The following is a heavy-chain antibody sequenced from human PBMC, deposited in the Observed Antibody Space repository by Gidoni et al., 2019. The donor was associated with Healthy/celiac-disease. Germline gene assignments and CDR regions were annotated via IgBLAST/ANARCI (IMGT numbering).Heavy chain of an antibody. V-gene: IGHV4-34*01. D-gene: IGHD3-3*01. CDR2: INHSGST. CDR1: GGSFSGYY. Sequence: QVQLQQWGAGLLKPSETLYLTCAVYGGSFSGYYWSCIRQPPGKGLEWIGEINHSGSTNYNPSLKRRVTISVDTSKNQFSLKLSSVTAADTAVYYCARGRSYYDFWSGYRDNYYGIDVWGQGTTVTVSS. CDR3: ARGRSYYDFWSGYRDNYYGIDV. J-gene: IGHJ6*02.